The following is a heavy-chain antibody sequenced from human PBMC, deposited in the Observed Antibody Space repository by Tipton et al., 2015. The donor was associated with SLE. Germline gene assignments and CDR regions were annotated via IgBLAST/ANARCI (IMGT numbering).Heavy chain of an antibody. CDR1: GFTFSSYA. V-gene: IGHV3-23*01. Sequence: ALRLSCAASGFTFSSYAMSWVRQAPGKGLEWVSAISGSGGSTYYADSVKGRFTISRDNSKNTLYLQMNSLRAEDTAVYYCAKGHYYGSGSFYDYWGQGTLVTVSS. J-gene: IGHJ4*02. D-gene: IGHD3-10*01. CDR3: AKGHYYGSGSFYDY. CDR2: ISGSGGST.